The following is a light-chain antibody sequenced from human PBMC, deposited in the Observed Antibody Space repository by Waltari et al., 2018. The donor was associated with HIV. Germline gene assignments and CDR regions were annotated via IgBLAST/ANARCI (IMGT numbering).Light chain of an antibody. Sequence: QSALTQPASVSGSLGQSITISCTGTSSDFGGSNSVSWYQHHPGEAPKLIIYNVNQRPTGISTRFSGSKSGSTASLTISGLQPEDEADFYCTSSRTYGTIQFGGGTSLTVL. J-gene: IGLJ2*01. CDR2: NVN. CDR3: TSSRTYGTIQ. V-gene: IGLV2-14*03. CDR1: SSDFGGSNS.